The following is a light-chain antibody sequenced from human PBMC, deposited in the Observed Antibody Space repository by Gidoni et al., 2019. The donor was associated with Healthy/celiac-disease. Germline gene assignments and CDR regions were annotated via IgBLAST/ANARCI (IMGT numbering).Light chain of an antibody. V-gene: IGKV1-12*01. CDR1: QGISSW. J-gene: IGKJ5*01. Sequence: DVQMSQSPSYVSASVGDRVAITCRASQGISSWLAWYQQKPGKAPKLLIYAAYSLQSGVPSRCSGSGAGTDFTLTISSLQPEDFATYYCQQGNSFPITFGQGTRLEIK. CDR2: AAY. CDR3: QQGNSFPIT.